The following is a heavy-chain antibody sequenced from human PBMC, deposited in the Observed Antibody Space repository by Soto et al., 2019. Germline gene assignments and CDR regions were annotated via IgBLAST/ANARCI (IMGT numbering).Heavy chain of an antibody. CDR3: ARGGSTPYFDY. J-gene: IGHJ4*02. CDR1: GFTFSSYA. CDR2: ISYDGSNK. Sequence: QVQLVESGGGVVQPGRSLRLSCAASGFTFSSYAMHWVRQAPGKGLEWVAVISYDGSNKYYADSVKGRFTISRDNSKNTRYLKITSLRARDTVVFSCARGGSTPYFDYGAREPRVTVSS. V-gene: IGHV3-30-3*01. D-gene: IGHD2-2*01.